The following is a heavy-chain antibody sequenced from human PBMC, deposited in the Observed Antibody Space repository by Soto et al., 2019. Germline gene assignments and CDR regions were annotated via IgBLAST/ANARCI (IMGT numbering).Heavy chain of an antibody. Sequence: ASVKVSCKASGYTFTGDYMHWVRQAPGQGLEWMGMINPSGGSTSYSQKFQGRVTITRDISASTAYMELSGLTSEDTAVYYCAGGGHLTGYFLLLDLWGQGTLVTSPQ. J-gene: IGHJ5*02. CDR2: INPSGGST. D-gene: IGHD3-9*01. CDR1: GYTFTGDY. CDR3: AGGGHLTGYFLLLDL. V-gene: IGHV1-46*01.